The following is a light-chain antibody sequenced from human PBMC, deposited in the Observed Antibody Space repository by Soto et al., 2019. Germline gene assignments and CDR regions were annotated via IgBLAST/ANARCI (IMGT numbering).Light chain of an antibody. CDR1: SSNIRNNA. V-gene: IGLV1-36*01. J-gene: IGLJ2*01. Sequence: QSVLTQPPSVSGAPRQSVTISCSGSSSNIRNNAVNWYQQFPGKAPKLLIYYDDLLPSGVSARFSASKSGTSASLAISGLQSEDEADYYCATWDDSLNGQVFVGGTKLTVL. CDR3: ATWDDSLNGQV. CDR2: YDD.